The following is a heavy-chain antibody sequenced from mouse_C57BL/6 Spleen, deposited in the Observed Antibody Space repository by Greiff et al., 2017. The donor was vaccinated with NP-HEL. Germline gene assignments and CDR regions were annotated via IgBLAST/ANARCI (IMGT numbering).Heavy chain of an antibody. D-gene: IGHD4-1*01. J-gene: IGHJ1*03. CDR3: ARIHWDWYFDV. CDR2: ISSGSSTI. CDR1: GFTFSDYG. V-gene: IGHV5-17*01. Sequence: EVKLEESGGGLVKPGGSLKLSCAASGFTFSDYGMHWVRQAPEKGLEWVAYISSGSSTINYADTVKGRFTISRDNAKSTLFLQMTSLRSEDTAMYYCARIHWDWYFDVWGTGTSVTVSS.